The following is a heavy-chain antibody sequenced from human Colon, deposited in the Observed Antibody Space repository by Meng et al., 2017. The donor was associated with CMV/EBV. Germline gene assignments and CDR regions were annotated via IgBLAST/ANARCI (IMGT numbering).Heavy chain of an antibody. CDR2: INPNSGAT. D-gene: IGHD3-10*01. CDR1: GYSFTGYY. V-gene: IGHV1-2*02. J-gene: IGHJ4*02. CDR3: ARAKSTFYASGTFGF. Sequence: ASVNVSCKASGYSFTGYYMHWVRQAPGQGLEWMGWINPNSGATNYAQKFQGRVTMTRDTSISTAYLELSSLGSDDTAVFYCARAKSTFYASGTFGFWGQGTLVTVSS.